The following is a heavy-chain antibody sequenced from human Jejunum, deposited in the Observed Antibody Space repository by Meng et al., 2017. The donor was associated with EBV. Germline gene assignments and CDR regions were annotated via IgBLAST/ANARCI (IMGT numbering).Heavy chain of an antibody. CDR1: GITFSSYS. Sequence: QLGGSGGGLVKPGGSLRLSCEASGITFSSYSMNWVRQAPGKGLEWVSYISSGSSFIYYADSVKGRFTISRDDAKNSLSLQMNNLGADDTAVYYCVRDSSFNVHWGQGTLVTVSS. D-gene: IGHD3-16*02. J-gene: IGHJ4*02. CDR2: ISSGSSFI. CDR3: VRDSSFNVH. V-gene: IGHV3-21*01.